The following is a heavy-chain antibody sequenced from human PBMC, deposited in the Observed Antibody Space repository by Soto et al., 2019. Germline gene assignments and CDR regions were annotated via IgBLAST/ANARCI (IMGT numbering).Heavy chain of an antibody. D-gene: IGHD4-17*01. V-gene: IGHV3-23*01. J-gene: IGHJ4*02. Sequence: EVQLLESGGDLVQPGGSLRLSCAASGFAFSNYAVTWVRQAPGKGLEWVSSISRRSSVIYYADSVRGRFFISRDNSKSMLYLQMNSLRAEDTARYYCAKDPNGDYIGAFDDWGQGTLVSVSS. CDR2: ISRRSSVI. CDR1: GFAFSNYA. CDR3: AKDPNGDYIGAFDD.